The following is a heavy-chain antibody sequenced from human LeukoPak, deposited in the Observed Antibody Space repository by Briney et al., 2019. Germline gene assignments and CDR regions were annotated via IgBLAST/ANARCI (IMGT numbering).Heavy chain of an antibody. CDR2: ISGSGGST. J-gene: IGHJ4*02. CDR3: AKDPNGSGPDFDY. Sequence: GGSLRLSCAASGFTFSSYAMTWVRQAPGKGLEWVSGISGSGGSTNYADSVKGRFTIFRDNSKDTLYLQMNSLRAEDTAVYYCAKDPNGSGPDFDYWGQGTLVTVSS. CDR1: GFTFSSYA. V-gene: IGHV3-23*01. D-gene: IGHD3-10*01.